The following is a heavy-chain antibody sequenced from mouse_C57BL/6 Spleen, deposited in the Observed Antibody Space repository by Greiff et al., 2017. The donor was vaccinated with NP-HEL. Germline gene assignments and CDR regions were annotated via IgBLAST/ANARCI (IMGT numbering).Heavy chain of an antibody. CDR3: ARYHGNYDYAMDY. J-gene: IGHJ4*01. Sequence: DVHLVESGGGLVKPGGSLKLSCAASGFTFSSYTMSWVRQTPEKRLEWVATISGGGGNTYYPDSVKGRFTISRDNAKNTLYLQMSSLRSEDTALYYCARYHGNYDYAMDYWGQGTSVTVSS. V-gene: IGHV5-9*01. CDR2: ISGGGGNT. D-gene: IGHD2-1*01. CDR1: GFTFSSYT.